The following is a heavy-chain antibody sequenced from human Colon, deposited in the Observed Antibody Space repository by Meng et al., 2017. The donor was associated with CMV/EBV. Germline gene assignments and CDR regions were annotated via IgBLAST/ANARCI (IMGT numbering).Heavy chain of an antibody. CDR3: AREGPQASDFWSNYYKPLDY. CDR2: ISSTGSTI. V-gene: IGHV3-48*03. CDR1: GFGFSKFE. Sequence: SCAAAGFGFSKFEMNWLRQAPGKGLEWISYISSTGSTIYYADSVEGRFTISRDNAKSSLYLEMTGLRGEDTAVYYCAREGPQASDFWSNYYKPLDYWGLGTLVTVSS. D-gene: IGHD3-3*01. J-gene: IGHJ4*02.